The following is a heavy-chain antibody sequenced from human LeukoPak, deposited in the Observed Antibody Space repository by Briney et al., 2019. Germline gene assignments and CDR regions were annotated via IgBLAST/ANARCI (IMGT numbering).Heavy chain of an antibody. J-gene: IGHJ4*02. V-gene: IGHV3-30*02. Sequence: GGSLRLSCAASGFTFSTYAMHWVRQAPGKGLEWVAFIRYDGTNKHYGDSVKGRFTISRDNSKNTLYLQMNSLRAEDTAVYYCGKAGSSGLGFWGQGTLVTVSS. D-gene: IGHD3-10*01. CDR1: GFTFSTYA. CDR3: GKAGSSGLGF. CDR2: IRYDGTNK.